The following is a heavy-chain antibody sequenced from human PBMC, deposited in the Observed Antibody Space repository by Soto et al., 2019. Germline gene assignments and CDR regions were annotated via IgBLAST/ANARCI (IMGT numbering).Heavy chain of an antibody. CDR3: ASGGLITTVRQPYNWFDP. V-gene: IGHV1-69*13. CDR2: IIPIFGTA. CDR1: GGTFSSYA. D-gene: IGHD4-4*01. J-gene: IGHJ5*02. Sequence: GASVKVSCKASGGTFSSYAISWVRQAPGQGLEWMGGIIPIFGTANYAQKFQGRVTITADESTSTAYMELSSLRSEDTAVYYCASGGLITTVRQPYNWFDPWGQGTLVTVSS.